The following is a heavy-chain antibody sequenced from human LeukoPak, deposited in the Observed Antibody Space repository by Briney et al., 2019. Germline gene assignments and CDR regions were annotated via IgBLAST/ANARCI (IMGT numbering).Heavy chain of an antibody. D-gene: IGHD2-2*01. V-gene: IGHV1-2*02. CDR3: ARDRVYRSSTSCYWGGNWFDP. CDR1: GYTFTGYY. Sequence: ASVKVSCKASGYTFTGYYMHWVRQAPGQGLEWMGWINSNSGGTNYAQKFQGRVTMTRDTSISTAYMELSRLRSDDTAVYYCARDRVYRSSTSCYWGGNWFDPWGQGTLVTVSS. CDR2: INSNSGGT. J-gene: IGHJ5*02.